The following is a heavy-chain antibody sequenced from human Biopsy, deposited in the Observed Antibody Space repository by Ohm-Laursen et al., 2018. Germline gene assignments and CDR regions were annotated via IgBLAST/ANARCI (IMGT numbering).Heavy chain of an antibody. CDR2: NIPILGTG. CDR1: GGTFSNYG. Sequence: ASVKVSCKAPGGTFSNYGVNWVRQAPGQGLEWLGGNIPILGTGNYAQKFQDRVAVAADTSTSTATMELRSLRSDDTAVYYCATKLTGYFHHWGQGTLVIVSS. V-gene: IGHV1-69*06. D-gene: IGHD3-9*01. J-gene: IGHJ1*01. CDR3: ATKLTGYFHH.